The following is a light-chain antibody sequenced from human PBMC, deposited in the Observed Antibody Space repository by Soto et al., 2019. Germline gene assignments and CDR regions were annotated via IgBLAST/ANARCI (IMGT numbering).Light chain of an antibody. J-gene: IGKJ1*01. Sequence: EIVLTQSPGTLSLSPGERATLSCRASQSVSSSYLAWYQQKPGQAPRLLIYGASTRATGIPARFSGSGSGTEFTLTISSLEPEDFAVYSCQQYGSSPPTFGQGTKVDIK. CDR2: GAS. V-gene: IGKV3-20*01. CDR3: QQYGSSPPT. CDR1: QSVSSSY.